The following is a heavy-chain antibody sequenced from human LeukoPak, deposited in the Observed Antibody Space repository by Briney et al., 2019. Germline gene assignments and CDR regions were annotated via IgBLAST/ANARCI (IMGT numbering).Heavy chain of an antibody. CDR1: GGTFSSYA. Sequence: SCKASGGTFSSYAMHWVRQAPGKGLEWVAVISYDGSNKYYADSVKGRFTISRDNSKNTLYLQMNSLRAEDTAVYYCARELIAAAADWGQGTLVTVSS. J-gene: IGHJ4*02. D-gene: IGHD6-13*01. V-gene: IGHV3-30*04. CDR2: ISYDGSNK. CDR3: ARELIAAAAD.